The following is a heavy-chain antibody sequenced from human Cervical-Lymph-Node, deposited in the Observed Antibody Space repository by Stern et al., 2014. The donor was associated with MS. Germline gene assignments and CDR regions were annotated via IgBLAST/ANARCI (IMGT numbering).Heavy chain of an antibody. CDR1: GFSLSTYD. CDR2: ITTSSANI. CDR3: ARDDGRYCSGGSCPRFDY. J-gene: IGHJ4*02. Sequence: VQLVESGGGLDKPGGSLRLSCAASGFSLSTYDMNWVRQAPGHGLEWVSTITTSSANIYYAHSLKGRFTITRDNAKNSLFLQMNNLRAEDTAGYYCARDDGRYCSGGSCPRFDYWGQGALVTVSS. V-gene: IGHV3-21*01. D-gene: IGHD2-15*01.